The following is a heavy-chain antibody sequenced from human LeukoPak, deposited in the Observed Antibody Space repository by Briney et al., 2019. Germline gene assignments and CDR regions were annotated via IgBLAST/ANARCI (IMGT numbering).Heavy chain of an antibody. D-gene: IGHD5/OR15-5a*01. CDR3: ARCLLNNWFDP. Sequence: GGSLRLSCAASGFTSSDYYMSWIRQSPGKGLEWVSYIRTSDGSIYYADSVKGRFTISRDNARNSLYLQMNSLRAEDTAVYYCARCLLNNWFDPWGQGILVTVSS. CDR2: IRTSDGSI. J-gene: IGHJ5*02. V-gene: IGHV3-11*01. CDR1: GFTSSDYY.